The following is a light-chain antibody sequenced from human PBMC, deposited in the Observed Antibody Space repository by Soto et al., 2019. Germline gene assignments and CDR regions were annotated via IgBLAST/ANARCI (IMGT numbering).Light chain of an antibody. CDR1: QFIGTW. J-gene: IGKJ1*01. CDR2: DAS. V-gene: IGKV1-5*01. Sequence: DIQMTQSPSTLSVSVGDRVTITCRANQFIGTWVAWYQQKPGKAPKLLIYDASTLDRGVPSRFSGSGSGAVFTLTISSLQPDDFSTYYCQQYFSYSSWTFGQGTTVDIK. CDR3: QQYFSYSSWT.